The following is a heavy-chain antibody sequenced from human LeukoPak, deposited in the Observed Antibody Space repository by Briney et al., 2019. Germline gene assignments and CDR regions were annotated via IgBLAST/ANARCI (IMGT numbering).Heavy chain of an antibody. CDR1: GYTFTVYY. CDR3: AREYYYESSDYYVVLSGAFDI. CDR2: INPNSDVT. Sequence: GASLRVSCKASGYTFTVYYMHWVRQAPGQGREWRGWINPNSDVTNYTQKFQGRVTMTRDTSISTAYMELSSLRSDDTAVYYSAREYYYESSDYYVVLSGAFDIWGQGTMVTVSS. J-gene: IGHJ3*02. D-gene: IGHD3-22*01. V-gene: IGHV1-2*02.